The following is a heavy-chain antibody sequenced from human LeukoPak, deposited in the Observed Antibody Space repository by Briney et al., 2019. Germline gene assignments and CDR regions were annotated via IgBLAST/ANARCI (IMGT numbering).Heavy chain of an antibody. CDR2: IWYDGSNK. Sequence: GGSLRLSCAASGFIFSNYAMSWVRQAPGKGLEWVAVIWYDGSNKYYADSVKGRFTISRDNSKNTLYLQMNSLRAEDTAVYYCARDAVYSSSWQYYWGQGTLVTVSS. V-gene: IGHV3-33*08. D-gene: IGHD6-13*01. CDR3: ARDAVYSSSWQYY. CDR1: GFIFSNYA. J-gene: IGHJ4*02.